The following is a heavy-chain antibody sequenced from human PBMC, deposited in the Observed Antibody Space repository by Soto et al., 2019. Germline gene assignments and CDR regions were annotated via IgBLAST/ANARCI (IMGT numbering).Heavy chain of an antibody. CDR3: ATSSGYYPTFDY. CDR1: GDSISSGDYY. CDR2: IYYTGSA. Sequence: SETLSLTCAVSGDSISSGDYYWSWIRQPPGKGLEWIGYIYYTGSAYYNPPLKSRVTISVDTSKNQFSLKLSSVTAADTAVYYCATSSGYYPTFDYWGQGALVTVSS. D-gene: IGHD3-22*01. V-gene: IGHV4-30-4*01. J-gene: IGHJ4*02.